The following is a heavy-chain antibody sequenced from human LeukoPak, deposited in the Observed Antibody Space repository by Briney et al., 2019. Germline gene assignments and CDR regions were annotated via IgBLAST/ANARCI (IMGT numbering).Heavy chain of an antibody. J-gene: IGHJ4*02. Sequence: GGSLRLSCAASGFTFSNYWMTWVRQAPGKGLEWLGNIKQDGSEKYYMDSMKGRFTISRDNAKNSLYLQMNSLRAEDTAVYYCAKDLLGQWPTVFDYWGQGTLVTVSS. D-gene: IGHD6-19*01. CDR3: AKDLLGQWPTVFDY. CDR1: GFTFSNYW. CDR2: IKQDGSEK. V-gene: IGHV3-7*01.